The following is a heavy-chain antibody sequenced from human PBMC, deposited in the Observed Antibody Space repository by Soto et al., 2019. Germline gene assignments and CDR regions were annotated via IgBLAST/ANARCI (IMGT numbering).Heavy chain of an antibody. J-gene: IGHJ6*02. V-gene: IGHV1-58*01. CDR2: IVVGSGNT. CDR3: AATGRIQLWLSDYYYGMDV. Sequence: SVKVSCKASGFTFTSSAVQWVRQARGQRLEWIGWIVVGSGNTNYAQKFQERVTITRDMSTSTAYMELSSLGSEDTAVYYCAATGRIQLWLSDYYYGMDVWGQGTTVTVSS. CDR1: GFTFTSSA. D-gene: IGHD5-18*01.